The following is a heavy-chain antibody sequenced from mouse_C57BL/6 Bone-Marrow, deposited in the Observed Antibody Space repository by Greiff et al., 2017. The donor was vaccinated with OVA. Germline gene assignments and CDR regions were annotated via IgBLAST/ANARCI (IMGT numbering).Heavy chain of an antibody. V-gene: IGHV5-6*01. CDR3: ARRPLYYSNYGDYAMDY. CDR2: ISSGGSYT. CDR1: GFTFSSYG. J-gene: IGHJ4*01. Sequence: EVQLVESGGDLVKPGGSLKLSCAASGFTFSSYGMSWVRQTPDKRLEWVATISSGGSYTYYPDSVKGRFTISRDNAKNTLYLQMSSLKSEDTAMYYCARRPLYYSNYGDYAMDYWGQGTSVTVSS. D-gene: IGHD2-5*01.